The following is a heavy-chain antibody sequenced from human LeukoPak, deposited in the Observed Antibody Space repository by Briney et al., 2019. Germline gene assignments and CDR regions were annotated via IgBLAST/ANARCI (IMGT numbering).Heavy chain of an antibody. J-gene: IGHJ4*02. D-gene: IGHD2-2*01. Sequence: SETLSLTCAVYGGSFSGYYWGWIRQPPGKGLKWIGEINHSGSTNYNPSLKSRVTISVDTSKNQFSLKLSSVTAADTAVYYCARKSLGYCSSTSCYALDYWGQGTLVTVSS. V-gene: IGHV4-34*01. CDR1: GGSFSGYY. CDR3: ARKSLGYCSSTSCYALDY. CDR2: INHSGST.